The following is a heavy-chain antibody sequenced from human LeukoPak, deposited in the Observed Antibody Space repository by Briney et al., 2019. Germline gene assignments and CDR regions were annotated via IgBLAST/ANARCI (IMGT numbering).Heavy chain of an antibody. CDR2: IKQDGSEK. Sequence: GGSLRLSCAASGFTFSSYWMSWVRQAPGKGLEWVANIKQDGSEKYYVDSVKGRFTISRDNAKNSLYLQMNSPRSEDTAVYYCARDAWGHYDILTGKGWFDPWGQGTLVTVSS. CDR1: GFTFSSYW. D-gene: IGHD3-9*01. CDR3: ARDAWGHYDILTGKGWFDP. V-gene: IGHV3-7*03. J-gene: IGHJ5*02.